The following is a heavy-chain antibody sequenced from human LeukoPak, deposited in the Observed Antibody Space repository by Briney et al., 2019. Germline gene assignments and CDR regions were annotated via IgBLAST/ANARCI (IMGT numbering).Heavy chain of an antibody. CDR2: IYYSGST. CDR1: GGSISSYY. CDR3: ARGLGGVTRFDY. J-gene: IGHJ4*02. V-gene: IGHV4-59*01. Sequence: SEALSLTCTVSGGSISSYYWSWIRQPPGKGLEWIGYIYYSGSTNYNPSLKSRVTISVDTSKNQFSLKLSSVTAADTAVYYCARGLGGVTRFDYWGQGTLVTVSS. D-gene: IGHD3-16*01.